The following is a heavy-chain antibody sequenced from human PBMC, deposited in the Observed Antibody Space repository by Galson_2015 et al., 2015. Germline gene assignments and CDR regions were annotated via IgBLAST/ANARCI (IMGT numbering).Heavy chain of an antibody. Sequence: SLRLSCAASGFIFSTYSMHWIRQAPGKGLEWVSSISSSSSYLYYADSEKGRFTISRDNAENSLYLQMNSLRAEDTAVYYCARERADSSGFYIAASDIWGQGTMVTVSS. D-gene: IGHD6-19*01. CDR2: ISSSSSYL. CDR1: GFIFSTYS. V-gene: IGHV3-21*01. J-gene: IGHJ3*02. CDR3: ARERADSSGFYIAASDI.